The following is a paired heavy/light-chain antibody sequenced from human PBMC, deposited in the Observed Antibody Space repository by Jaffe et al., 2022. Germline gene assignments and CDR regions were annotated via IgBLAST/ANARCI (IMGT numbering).Heavy chain of an antibody. D-gene: IGHD3-10*01. CDR2: INPSGGST. J-gene: IGHJ4*02. Sequence: QVQLVQSGAEVKKPGASVKVSCKASGYTFTSYYMHWVRQAPGQGLEWMGIINPSGGSTSYAQKFQGRVTMTRDTSTSTVYMELSSLRSEDTAVYYCARDDLTMVQGEGAFDYWGQGTLVTVSS. V-gene: IGHV1-46*03. CDR3: ARDDLTMVQGEGAFDY. CDR1: GYTFTSYY.
Light chain of an antibody. CDR3: SSYTSSSTPWV. V-gene: IGLV2-14*01. J-gene: IGLJ3*02. CDR1: SSDVGGYNY. CDR2: EVS. Sequence: QSALTQPASVSGSPGQSITISCTGTSSDVGGYNYVSWYQQHPGKAPKLMIYEVSNRPSGVSNRFSGSKSGNTASLTISGLQAEDEADYYCSSYTSSSTPWVFGGGTKLTVL.